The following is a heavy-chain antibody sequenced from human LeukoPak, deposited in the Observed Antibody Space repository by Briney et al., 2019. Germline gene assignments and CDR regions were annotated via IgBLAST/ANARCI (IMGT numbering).Heavy chain of an antibody. Sequence: ASVKFSCKASGYTFTSYDMHWVRQAPGQGIEWMGIINPSGGSTSYAQRFQGRVTMTRDTSTSTVYMELSSLRSEDTAVYYCARDRAAALLDYWGQGTLDTVSS. CDR1: GYTFTSYD. V-gene: IGHV1-46*01. D-gene: IGHD6-13*01. J-gene: IGHJ4*02. CDR2: INPSGGST. CDR3: ARDRAAALLDY.